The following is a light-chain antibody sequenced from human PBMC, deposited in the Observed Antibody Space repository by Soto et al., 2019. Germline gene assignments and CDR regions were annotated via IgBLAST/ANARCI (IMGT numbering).Light chain of an antibody. V-gene: IGKV3-15*01. J-gene: IGKJ2*01. Sequence: EIVMTQSPATLSVSPGERVTLSCRASRTVSSKLAWYQQKPGQAPRLLISDASTRATGIPARFSGSGSGTEFTRTISSLQSEDFAVYYCQQYSNWKTFGQGTKLEIK. CDR2: DAS. CDR3: QQYSNWKT. CDR1: RTVSSK.